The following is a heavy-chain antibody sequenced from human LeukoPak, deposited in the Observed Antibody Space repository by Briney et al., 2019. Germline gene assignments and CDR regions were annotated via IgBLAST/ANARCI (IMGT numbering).Heavy chain of an antibody. CDR2: INHSGST. CDR3: ARGLCRYYYDSSGYYYACYFDY. J-gene: IGHJ4*02. CDR1: GGSFSGYY. D-gene: IGHD3-22*01. Sequence: ETLSLTCAVYGGSFSGYYWSWIRQPPGKGLEWIGEINHSGSTNYNPSLKSRVTISVDTSKNQFSLKLSSVTAADTAVYYCARGLCRYYYDSSGYYYACYFDYWGQGTLVTVSS. V-gene: IGHV4-34*01.